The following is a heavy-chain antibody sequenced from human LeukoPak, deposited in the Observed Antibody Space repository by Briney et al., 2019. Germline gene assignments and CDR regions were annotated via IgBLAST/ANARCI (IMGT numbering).Heavy chain of an antibody. D-gene: IGHD2-2*02. CDR2: IIPIFGTA. CDR1: GGTFSSYA. CDR3: ASEYCSSTSCYTDFDY. J-gene: IGHJ4*02. Sequence: ASVKVSCKASGGTFSSYAISWVRQAPGQGLEWMGGIIPIFGTANYAQKFQGRVTITADESTSTAYMELSSLRSEDTAVYYCASEYCSSTSCYTDFDYWGQGTLVTVSS. V-gene: IGHV1-69*13.